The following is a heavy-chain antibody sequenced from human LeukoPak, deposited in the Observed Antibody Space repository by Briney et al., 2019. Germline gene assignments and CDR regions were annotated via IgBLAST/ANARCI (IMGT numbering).Heavy chain of an antibody. V-gene: IGHV3-48*04. CDR1: GFTFSSYS. CDR3: AIAMVRGVIITEDAFDI. Sequence: GGSLRLSCAAAGFTFSSYSMNWVRQAPGKGLEGGSYISSSSSTIYYADSVKGRFTISRDNAKNSLYLQMDSLRAEDTAVYYCAIAMVRGVIITEDAFDIWGQGTMVTVSS. CDR2: ISSSSSTI. D-gene: IGHD3-10*01. J-gene: IGHJ3*02.